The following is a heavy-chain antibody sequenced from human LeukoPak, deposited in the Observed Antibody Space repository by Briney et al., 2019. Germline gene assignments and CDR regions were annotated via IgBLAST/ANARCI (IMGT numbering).Heavy chain of an antibody. CDR2: IYSGGST. Sequence: PGGSLRLSCAASGFTVSSNYMSWVRQAPGKGLEWVSVIYSGGSTYYADSVKGRFTISRDNSKNTLYLQMNSLRAEDTAVYYCARVGRGSTVTTNLDYYYGMDVWGQGTTVTVSS. V-gene: IGHV3-66*01. J-gene: IGHJ6*02. CDR3: ARVGRGSTVTTNLDYYYGMDV. D-gene: IGHD4-17*01. CDR1: GFTVSSNY.